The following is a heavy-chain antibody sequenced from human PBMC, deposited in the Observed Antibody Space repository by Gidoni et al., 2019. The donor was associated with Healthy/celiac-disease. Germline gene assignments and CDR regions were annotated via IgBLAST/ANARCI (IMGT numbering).Heavy chain of an antibody. CDR2: IRSKAYGGTT. CDR3: TRRYSSSSNYYYGMDV. J-gene: IGHJ6*02. CDR1: GFIFGEYA. Sequence: VQLVESGGGLVQPGRSLRTHCTASGFIFGEYAMSWVRQAPGKGVEWVGFIRSKAYGGTTEYAASVKGRFTISRDDSKSIAYLQMNSLNTEDTAVYYCTRRYSSSSNYYYGMDVWGQGTTVTVSS. V-gene: IGHV3-49*04. D-gene: IGHD6-6*01.